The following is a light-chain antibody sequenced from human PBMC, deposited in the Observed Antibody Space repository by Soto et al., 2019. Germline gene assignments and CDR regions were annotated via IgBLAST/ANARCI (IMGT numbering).Light chain of an antibody. V-gene: IGKV4-1*01. CDR2: WAS. Sequence: DIVMTQSPDSLAVSLGERATINCKSSQSVLYGSNNKYYLAWYQQKPGQPPNLLIYWASTRESGVPDRFSGSGSGTDFTLTISSLQAEDVAVYYCQQYYSAPWTFGQGTKVEIK. J-gene: IGKJ1*01. CDR3: QQYYSAPWT. CDR1: QSVLYGSNNKYY.